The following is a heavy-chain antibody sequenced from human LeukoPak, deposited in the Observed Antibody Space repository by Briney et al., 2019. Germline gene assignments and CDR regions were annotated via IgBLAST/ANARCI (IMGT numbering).Heavy chain of an antibody. CDR2: ITSGGAST. D-gene: IGHD3-16*01. J-gene: IGHJ4*02. Sequence: PGGSLRLSCNASGFSISDYYMSWIRQSPGKGLEWISYITSGGASTNYADSVKGRFTISRDKAKNSVALQLNSLRAEDTAVYYCTRQRRGTYYAFHSWGQGTLVTVSS. CDR1: GFSISDYY. CDR3: TRQRRGTYYAFHS. V-gene: IGHV3-11*01.